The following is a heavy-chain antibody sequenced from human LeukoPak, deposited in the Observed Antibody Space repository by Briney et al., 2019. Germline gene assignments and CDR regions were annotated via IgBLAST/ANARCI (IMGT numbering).Heavy chain of an antibody. J-gene: IGHJ4*02. CDR2: ISSSSTYI. Sequence: PGGSLRLSCAASGFTFSAYSMNWVRQAPGKGLEWVSSISSSSTYIYYADSVKGRSTISRDNAKKSLYLQMNSLRAEDTAVYYCARENDYSSHLLDYWGQGTLVTVSS. CDR3: ARENDYSSHLLDY. D-gene: IGHD4-11*01. CDR1: GFTFSAYS. V-gene: IGHV3-21*01.